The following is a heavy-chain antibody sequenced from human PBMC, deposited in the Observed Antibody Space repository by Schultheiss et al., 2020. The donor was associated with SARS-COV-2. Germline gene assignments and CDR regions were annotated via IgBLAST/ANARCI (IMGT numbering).Heavy chain of an antibody. CDR1: GGTFSSYA. J-gene: IGHJ4*02. CDR3: ARLSSSGWPGYDFDY. V-gene: IGHV1-69*05. D-gene: IGHD6-19*01. Sequence: SVKVSCKASGGTFSSYAISWVRQAPGQGLEWTGGIIPIFGTANYAQKFQGRVTMTTDTSTSTAYMELRSLRSDDTAVYYCARLSSSGWPGYDFDYWGQGTLVTV. CDR2: IIPIFGTA.